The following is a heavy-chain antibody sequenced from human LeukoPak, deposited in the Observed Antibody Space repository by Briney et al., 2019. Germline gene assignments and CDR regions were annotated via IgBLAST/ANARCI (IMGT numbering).Heavy chain of an antibody. CDR1: GGSISSYY. Sequence: SETLSLTCTVSGGSISSYYWSWIRQPPGKGLEWIGYVLYSGSGDYNPSLKSRVTILIDTSKNQFSLKLSSVTTADTAVYYCARSFVSSIAARHWYFDLWGRGTRVTVSS. CDR2: VLYSGSG. CDR3: ARSFVSSIAARHWYFDL. V-gene: IGHV4-59*01. D-gene: IGHD6-6*01. J-gene: IGHJ2*01.